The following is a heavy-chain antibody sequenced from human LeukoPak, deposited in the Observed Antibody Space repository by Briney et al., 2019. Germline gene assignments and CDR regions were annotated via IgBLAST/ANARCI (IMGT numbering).Heavy chain of an antibody. Sequence: GGSLRLSCAASGFTFSSYWMSWVRQAPGKGLEWVANIKQDGSEKYYVDSVKGRFTISRDNAKNSLYLQMNSLRAEDTAVYYCARGKRIRFLEWLLSFDYWGQGTLVTVSS. D-gene: IGHD3-3*01. CDR3: ARGKRIRFLEWLLSFDY. CDR1: GFTFSSYW. V-gene: IGHV3-7*01. J-gene: IGHJ4*02. CDR2: IKQDGSEK.